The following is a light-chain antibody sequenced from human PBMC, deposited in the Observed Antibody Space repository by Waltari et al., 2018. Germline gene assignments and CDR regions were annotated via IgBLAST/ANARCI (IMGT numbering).Light chain of an antibody. CDR3: QQRSNWPPA. CDR2: DAS. V-gene: IGKV3-11*01. Sequence: EIVLTQSPATLSLSPGERAHLSCRASQSVSSYLAWSQQKPGQAPRLLIYDASSRATGIPARFSGSGSGTDFTLTISSLEPEDFAVYYCQQRSNWPPAFGPGTKVDI. CDR1: QSVSSY. J-gene: IGKJ3*01.